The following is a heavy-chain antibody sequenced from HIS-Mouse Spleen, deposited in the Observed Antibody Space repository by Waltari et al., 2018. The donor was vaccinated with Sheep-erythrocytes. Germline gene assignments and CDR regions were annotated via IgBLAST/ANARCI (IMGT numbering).Heavy chain of an antibody. J-gene: IGHJ3*02. CDR1: GGSISSSSYY. Sequence: QLQLQESGPGLVKPSETLSLTCTVSGGSISSSSYYWGWIRQPPGKGLEWIGSIDYSGSTYYNPTLKSRVTISVETSKNQFSLKLSSVTAADTAVYYCARLYDSSGYYYGAFDIWGQGTMVTVSS. CDR3: ARLYDSSGYYYGAFDI. V-gene: IGHV4-39*01. D-gene: IGHD3-22*01. CDR2: IDYSGST.